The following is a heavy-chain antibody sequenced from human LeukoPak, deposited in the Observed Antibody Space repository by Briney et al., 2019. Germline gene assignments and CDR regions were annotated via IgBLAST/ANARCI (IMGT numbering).Heavy chain of an antibody. CDR2: IGGTGDST. D-gene: IGHD3-22*01. J-gene: IGHJ4*02. CDR3: AKPYDTSGNYWAPFDY. V-gene: IGHV3-23*01. Sequence: GGSLRLSCAASGFTFSTYAMTWVRQAPGKGLEWVSAIGGTGDSTYYADSVKGRFTISRDNSKNTLYLQMNSLRAEDTAIYYCAKPYDTSGNYWAPFDYWGQGTLVTVSS. CDR1: GFTFSTYA.